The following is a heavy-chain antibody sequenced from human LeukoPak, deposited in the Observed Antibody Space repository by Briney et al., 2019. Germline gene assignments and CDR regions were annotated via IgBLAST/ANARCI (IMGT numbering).Heavy chain of an antibody. CDR1: GYTFRSYE. V-gene: IGHV1-8*01. D-gene: IGHD4-23*01. J-gene: IGHJ4*02. Sequence: GASVKASRKASGYTFRSYEINWVRQAPGQGLEWVGWIHPNSGKTGYAQKFQGRVTMTRDTSTETAFMELSSLKFDDTAIFYCARGHYGGNRYFDIWGQGTLVTVSS. CDR3: ARGHYGGNRYFDI. CDR2: IHPNSGKT.